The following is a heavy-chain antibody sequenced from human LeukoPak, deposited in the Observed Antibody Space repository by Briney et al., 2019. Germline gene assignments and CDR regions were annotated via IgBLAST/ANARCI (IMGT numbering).Heavy chain of an antibody. J-gene: IGHJ4*02. V-gene: IGHV3-48*03. CDR2: ICGSDTPT. Sequence: GGSLRLSCAASGFTFSGFEMNWVRQAPGKGLEWGSFICGSDTPTYYADSVKYQFTISRDNSKNSLYQQSDSLRVEDTAVYFCARPLVYWGEGTLVTVSS. CDR1: GFTFSGFE. CDR3: ARPLVY.